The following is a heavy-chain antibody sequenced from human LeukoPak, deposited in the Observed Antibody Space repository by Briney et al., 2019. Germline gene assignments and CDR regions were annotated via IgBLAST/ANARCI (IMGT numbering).Heavy chain of an antibody. V-gene: IGHV3-30*04. CDR2: ISYDGSNK. Sequence: PGGSLRLSCAASGFTFSSYAMHWVRQAPGKGLEWVAVISYDGSNKYYADSVKGRFTISRDDSKNMLYLQLNSLKTEDTAVYYCTTDRAIGIRPLFDSWGQGTQVTVSS. J-gene: IGHJ4*02. CDR1: GFTFSSYA. CDR3: TTDRAIGIRPLFDS. D-gene: IGHD3-22*01.